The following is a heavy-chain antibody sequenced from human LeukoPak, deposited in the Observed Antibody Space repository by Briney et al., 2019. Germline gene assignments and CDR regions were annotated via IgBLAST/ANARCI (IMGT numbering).Heavy chain of an antibody. CDR1: GFTFSSYS. J-gene: IGHJ6*03. V-gene: IGHV3-21*01. CDR2: ISSSSSYI. Sequence: GGSLRLSCAASGFTFSSYSMNWVRQAPGKGLEWVSSISSSSSYIYYADSVKGRFTISRDNAKNSLYLQMNSLRAGDTAVYYCARGGGDVDPQNYYMDVWGKGTTVTISS. D-gene: IGHD4-17*01. CDR3: ARGGGDVDPQNYYMDV.